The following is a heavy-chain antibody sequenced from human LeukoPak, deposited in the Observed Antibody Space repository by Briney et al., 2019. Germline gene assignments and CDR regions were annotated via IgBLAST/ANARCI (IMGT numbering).Heavy chain of an antibody. Sequence: KVGESLKISCKGSGYSFTSYWIGWVRQMPGKGLEWMGIIYPGDSETRYSPSLQGQVTISADKSISTTYLQWNSLKASDTAIYYCARRDEWVDALDIWGQGTKVTVSS. CDR3: ARRDEWVDALDI. D-gene: IGHD1-26*01. CDR2: IYPGDSET. J-gene: IGHJ3*02. V-gene: IGHV5-51*01. CDR1: GYSFTSYW.